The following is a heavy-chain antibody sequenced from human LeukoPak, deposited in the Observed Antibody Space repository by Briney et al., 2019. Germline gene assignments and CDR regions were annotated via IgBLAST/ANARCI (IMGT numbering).Heavy chain of an antibody. D-gene: IGHD5-24*01. CDR1: DGSISSYY. J-gene: IGHJ4*02. CDR2: FYYSGST. Sequence: SETLSLTCTVSDGSISSYYWSWIRQPPGKGLEWIGYFYYSGSTNYNPSLKSRVTISGDTSKNQFSLKLSSVTAADTAMYYCARGLQLFNFDYWGQGTLVTVSS. CDR3: ARGLQLFNFDY. V-gene: IGHV4-59*01.